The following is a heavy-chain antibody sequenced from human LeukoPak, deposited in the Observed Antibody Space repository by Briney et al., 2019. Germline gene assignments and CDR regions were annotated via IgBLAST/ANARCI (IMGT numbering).Heavy chain of an antibody. V-gene: IGHV3-74*01. CDR2: INSDGSIT. Sequence: GGSLRLSCEASGFTFSSYWMHWVRQASGKGLVWVSRINSDGSITSYADSVKGRFTISRDNAKNTLYLQMNSLRGEDTAMYYCARDGILVAGTVDWFDPWGQGTLVTVSS. CDR1: GFTFSSYW. D-gene: IGHD6-19*01. J-gene: IGHJ5*02. CDR3: ARDGILVAGTVDWFDP.